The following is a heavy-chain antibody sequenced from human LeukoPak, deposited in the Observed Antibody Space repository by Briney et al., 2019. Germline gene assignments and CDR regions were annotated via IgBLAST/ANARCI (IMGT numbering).Heavy chain of an antibody. CDR2: IYPGDSDT. V-gene: IGHV5-51*01. J-gene: IGHJ4*02. CDR1: GYSFTSYW. D-gene: IGHD3-10*01. Sequence: GESMKISCKGSGYSFTSYWIGWVRQMPGKALEWMGIIYPGDSDTRYSPSFQGQVTISADKSISTAYLQWSSLKASDTAMYYCARRVTMVRGVYYFDYWGQGTLVTVSS. CDR3: ARRVTMVRGVYYFDY.